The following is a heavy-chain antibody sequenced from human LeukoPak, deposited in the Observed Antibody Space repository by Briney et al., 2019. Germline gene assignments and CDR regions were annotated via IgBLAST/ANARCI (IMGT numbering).Heavy chain of an antibody. Sequence: ASVKVSCKASGHTLTSSHAHWVRQAPGQGLEWMALINCGDGYTNYAQKFQGRVSVTRDTSTSTIYMELSGLRVEDTAIYYCAKDRGGSYSIDYWGQGTLVTVSS. J-gene: IGHJ4*02. CDR2: INCGDGYT. CDR3: AKDRGGSYSIDY. CDR1: GHTLTSSH. D-gene: IGHD1-26*01. V-gene: IGHV1-46*01.